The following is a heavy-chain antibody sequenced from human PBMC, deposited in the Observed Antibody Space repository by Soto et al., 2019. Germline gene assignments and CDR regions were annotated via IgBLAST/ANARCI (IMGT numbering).Heavy chain of an antibody. CDR3: ARFSRRQQLDWFDP. J-gene: IGHJ5*02. D-gene: IGHD6-13*01. CDR1: GGSISSYY. Sequence: PSETLSLTCTVSGGSISSYYWSWIRQPPGKGLEWIGYIYYSGSTNYNPSLKSRVTISVDTSKNQFSLKLSSVTAADTVVYYCARFSRRQQLDWFDPWGQGTLVPVSS. V-gene: IGHV4-59*01. CDR2: IYYSGST.